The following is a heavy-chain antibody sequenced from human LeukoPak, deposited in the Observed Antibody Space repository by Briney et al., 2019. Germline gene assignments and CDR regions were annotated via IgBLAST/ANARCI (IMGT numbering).Heavy chain of an antibody. J-gene: IGHJ4*02. V-gene: IGHV3-21*01. CDR1: GFTFNIYS. D-gene: IGHD6-6*01. Sequence: PGGSLILSCSASGFTFNIYSMCWVRQAPGKGLEGGSSISSSSNYIYYADSGKGQFTISRDNAQNSLYLQMSSLRPEDTAVYYCASDEYSSLSGYWGQGTLVTVSS. CDR2: ISSSSNYI. CDR3: ASDEYSSLSGY.